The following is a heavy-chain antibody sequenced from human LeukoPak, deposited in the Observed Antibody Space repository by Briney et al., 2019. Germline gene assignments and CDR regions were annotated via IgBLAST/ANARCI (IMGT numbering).Heavy chain of an antibody. V-gene: IGHV3-21*01. CDR1: GFTFSSYW. J-gene: IGHJ4*02. CDR2: SDINSGSM. D-gene: IGHD4-17*01. CDR3: ARVQTTVTTLDY. Sequence: PGGSLRLSCAASGFTFSSYWMHWVRQAPGKGLEWVSSSDINSGSMYYSDSVKGRFTISRDNAKNSLYLQMNSLRAEDTAVYYCARVQTTVTTLDYWGQGTLVTVSS.